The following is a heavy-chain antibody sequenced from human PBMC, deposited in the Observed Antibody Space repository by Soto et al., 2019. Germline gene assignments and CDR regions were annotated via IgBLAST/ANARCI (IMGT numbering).Heavy chain of an antibody. CDR1: GFTFSSYW. V-gene: IGHV3-7*03. J-gene: IGHJ6*02. Sequence: GGSLGLSCEAFGFTFSSYWLSWVRKAPGKELEWVANIKQDGSEKYYVASVKGRFTISRDNAKNSLYLQMNSLRAEDTAVYYCSRFSSTSCYLCYYYYGMDVWGQGTMVTVSS. CDR2: IKQDGSEK. CDR3: SRFSSTSCYLCYYYYGMDV. D-gene: IGHD2-2*01.